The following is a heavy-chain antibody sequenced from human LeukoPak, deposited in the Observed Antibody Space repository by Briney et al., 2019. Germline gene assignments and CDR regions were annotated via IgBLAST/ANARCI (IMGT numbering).Heavy chain of an antibody. D-gene: IGHD5-18*01. J-gene: IGHJ4*02. CDR1: GFTFSSYA. CDR3: AKDLGTAMVREYYFDY. V-gene: IGHV3-30-3*01. CDR2: ISYDGSNK. Sequence: PGGSLRLSCAASGFTFSSYAMSWVRQAPGKGLEWVAVISYDGSNKYYADSVKGRFTISRDNSKNTLYLQMNSLRAEDTAVYYCAKDLGTAMVREYYFDYWGQGTLVTVSS.